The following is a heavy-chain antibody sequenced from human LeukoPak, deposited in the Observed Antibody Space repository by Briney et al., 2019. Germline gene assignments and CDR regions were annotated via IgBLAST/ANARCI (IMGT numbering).Heavy chain of an antibody. D-gene: IGHD3-22*01. CDR1: GFTFDYYT. CDR2: ISWDGGST. V-gene: IGHV3-43*01. CDR3: AMGGYYDSSGYRL. Sequence: GGSLRLSCAASGFTFDYYTMHWVRQAPGKGLEWVSLISWDGGSTYYADSVKGRFTISRDNSKNSLYLQMNSLRTEDTALYYCAMGGYYDSSGYRLWGQGTLVTVSS. J-gene: IGHJ4*02.